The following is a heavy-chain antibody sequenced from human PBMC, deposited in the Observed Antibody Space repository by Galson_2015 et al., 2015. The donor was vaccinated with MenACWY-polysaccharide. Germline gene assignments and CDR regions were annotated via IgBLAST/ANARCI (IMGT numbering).Heavy chain of an antibody. V-gene: IGHV6-1*01. D-gene: IGHD6-13*01. Sequence: CAISGDSVSSNSAAWNWIRQSPSRGLEWLGRTYYRSKWYNDYAVSVKSRITINPDTSKNQFSLQLNSVTPEDTAVYYCAKGQAGNANYYYGMDVWGQGTTVTVSS. CDR3: AKGQAGNANYYYGMDV. J-gene: IGHJ6*02. CDR1: GDSVSSNSAA. CDR2: TYYRSKWYN.